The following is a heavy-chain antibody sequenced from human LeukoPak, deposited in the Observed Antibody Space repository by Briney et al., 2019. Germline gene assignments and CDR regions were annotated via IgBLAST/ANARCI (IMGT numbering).Heavy chain of an antibody. CDR1: GYTFSDSF. CDR3: ARSDILTGPQYFQH. CDR2: INPVSGDT. J-gene: IGHJ1*01. V-gene: IGHV1-2*02. Sequence: ASVKVSCKASGYTFSDSFMHWVRQAPGQGPEWMGWINPVSGDTNFAQRFQGRVTLTRDTSISTAYMELRSLRSDDTAVYYCARSDILTGPQYFQHWGQGTLVTVSS. D-gene: IGHD3-9*01.